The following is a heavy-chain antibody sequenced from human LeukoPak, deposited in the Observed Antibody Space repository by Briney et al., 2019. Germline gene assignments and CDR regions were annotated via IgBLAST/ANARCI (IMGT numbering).Heavy chain of an antibody. V-gene: IGHV3-7*01. D-gene: IGHD5-18*01. CDR1: GLTFSAYS. CDR3: AKQLSSNAN. CDR2: TNQDGSEK. Sequence: PGGPLRPSCAASGLTFSAYSMNWVRQAPGKGLEWVANTNQDGSEKYYADSVKGRFTISRDNAKNSLYLQMNGLRAEDTAVYYCAKQLSSNANWGQGTLVTVSS. J-gene: IGHJ4*02.